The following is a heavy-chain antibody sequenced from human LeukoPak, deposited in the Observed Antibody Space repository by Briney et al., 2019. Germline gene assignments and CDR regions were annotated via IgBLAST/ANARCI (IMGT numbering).Heavy chain of an antibody. V-gene: IGHV4-59*01. D-gene: IGHD3-22*01. J-gene: IGHJ6*04. CDR2: IYYSGST. CDR3: ARGHYYDSSGYYYYGRDV. CDR1: GGSFSGYY. Sequence: SETLSLTCAVYGGSFSGYYWSWIRQPPGKGLEWIGYIYYSGSTNYNPSLKSRVTISVDTSKNQFSLKLSSVTAADTAVYYCARGHYYDSSGYYYYGRDVGGKGTTVPVS.